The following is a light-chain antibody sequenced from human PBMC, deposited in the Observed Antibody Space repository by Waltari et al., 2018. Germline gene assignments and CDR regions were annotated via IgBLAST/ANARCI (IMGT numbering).Light chain of an antibody. CDR1: QSVSSSY. Sequence: EIVLTQSPGTLSLSPGERATLSCRASQSVSSSYLAWYQQKPGQTPRLLIFDASSRATGIPDRFSGSGSGTDFTLTISRLEPEDSAVYYCQQYGGSPPGTFGQGTNLEIK. CDR2: DAS. CDR3: QQYGGSPPGT. V-gene: IGKV3-20*01. J-gene: IGKJ2*02.